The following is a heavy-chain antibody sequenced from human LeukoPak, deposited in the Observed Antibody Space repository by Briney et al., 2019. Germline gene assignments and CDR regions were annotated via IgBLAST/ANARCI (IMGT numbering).Heavy chain of an antibody. V-gene: IGHV3-64*01. D-gene: IGHD6-19*01. CDR1: GFTFSSYA. CDR2: ISSNGGST. J-gene: IGHJ2*01. Sequence: GGSLRLSCAASGFTFSSYAMHWVRQAPGKGLEYVSAISSNGGSTYYANSVKGRFTISRDNSKNTLYLQMGSLRAEDMAVYYCARGGWAYRYFDLRGRGTLVTVSS. CDR3: ARGGWAYRYFDL.